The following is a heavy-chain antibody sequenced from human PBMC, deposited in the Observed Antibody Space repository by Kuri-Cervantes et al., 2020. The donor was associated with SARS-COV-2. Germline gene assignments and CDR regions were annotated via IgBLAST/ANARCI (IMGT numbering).Heavy chain of an antibody. D-gene: IGHD3-3*01. CDR2: ISWNSGSI. CDR3: ATGDFWSGYYLDY. J-gene: IGHJ4*02. V-gene: IGHV3-9*03. Sequence: SLKISCAASGFTFDDYAMHWVRQAPGKGLEWVSGISWNSGSIGYADSVKGRFTISRDNAKNSLYLQMNSLRAEDMALYYCATGDFWSGYYLDYWGQGTLVTVSS. CDR1: GFTFDDYA.